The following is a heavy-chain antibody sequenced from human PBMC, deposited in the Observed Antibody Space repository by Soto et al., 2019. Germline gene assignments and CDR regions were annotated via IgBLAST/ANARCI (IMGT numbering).Heavy chain of an antibody. J-gene: IGHJ6*02. Sequence: GGSLRLSCEASGFSFSTYSMHWVRRAPGKGLEWVSSIGRRSDIYYADSVKGRFTISRDNAKNSVSLQMNSLRDEDTAVYYCAREETAWPLAYGLDVWGQGTTVTVLL. CDR2: IGRRSDI. D-gene: IGHD2-21*02. CDR1: GFSFSTYS. CDR3: AREETAWPLAYGLDV. V-gene: IGHV3-21*01.